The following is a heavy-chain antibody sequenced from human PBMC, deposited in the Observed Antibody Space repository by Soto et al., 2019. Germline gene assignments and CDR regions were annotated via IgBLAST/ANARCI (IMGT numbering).Heavy chain of an antibody. J-gene: IGHJ5*02. D-gene: IGHD6-19*01. CDR3: ARDMYSSDYFVKWFEP. Sequence: VRLVESGGGVVQPGRSLRLSCTASGFSFSSYAMYWFRQPPGKGLEWVAVISHDGINKHYADSVKGRVTVSRDNSNPSLDLQLNSLRGEDTAMYYCARDMYSSDYFVKWFEPWGQGTLVTVSS. V-gene: IGHV3-30-3*01. CDR1: GFSFSSYA. CDR2: ISHDGINK.